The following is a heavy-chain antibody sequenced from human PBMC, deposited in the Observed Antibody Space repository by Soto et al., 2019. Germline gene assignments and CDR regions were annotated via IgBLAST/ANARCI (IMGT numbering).Heavy chain of an antibody. D-gene: IGHD5-12*01. CDR2: ISSSSSYI. V-gene: IGHV3-21*01. CDR3: ASLDIVATITPQEEV. CDR1: GFTFSSYS. Sequence: GGSLRLSCAASGFTFSSYSMNWVRQAPGKGLEWVSSISSSSSYIYYADSVKGRFTISRDNAKNSLYLQMNSLRAEDTAVYYCASLDIVATITPQEEVWGKGTTVTVSS. J-gene: IGHJ6*04.